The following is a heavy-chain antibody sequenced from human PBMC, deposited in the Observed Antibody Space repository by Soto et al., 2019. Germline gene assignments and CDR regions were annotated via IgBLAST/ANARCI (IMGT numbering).Heavy chain of an antibody. Sequence: QVQLVQSGAEVKKPGSSVKVSCKASGGTFSSYAISWVRQAPGQGLEWMGGIIPIFGTANYAQKFQGRVTITADEYTSTDYMELSRLRSEDTAVYYCAREKAMVRGVIIPDYFDYWGQGTLVTVSS. V-gene: IGHV1-69*01. D-gene: IGHD3-10*01. CDR3: AREKAMVRGVIIPDYFDY. CDR2: IIPIFGTA. CDR1: GGTFSSYA. J-gene: IGHJ4*02.